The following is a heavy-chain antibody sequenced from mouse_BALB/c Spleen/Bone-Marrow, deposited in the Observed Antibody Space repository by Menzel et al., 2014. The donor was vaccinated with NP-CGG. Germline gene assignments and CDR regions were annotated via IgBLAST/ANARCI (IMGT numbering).Heavy chain of an antibody. CDR3: APYYYGRWFAN. V-gene: IGHV14-3*02. Sequence: EVQLPQSGSVLVYPAASVRLSCIASGFNINDTYMHWVKQRPEQGLEWIRLIDPANGNIKYDPKFQGKATITAETPSNTAYLQLSSLTSEDTAVYYCAPYYYGRWFANWGQGTLVTVSA. D-gene: IGHD1-1*01. CDR1: GFNINDTY. CDR2: IDPANGNI. J-gene: IGHJ3*01.